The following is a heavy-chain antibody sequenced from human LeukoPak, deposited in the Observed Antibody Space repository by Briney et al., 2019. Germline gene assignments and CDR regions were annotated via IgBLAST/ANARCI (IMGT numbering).Heavy chain of an antibody. V-gene: IGHV3-30*18. J-gene: IGHJ4*02. CDR1: GFTFSSYG. D-gene: IGHD3-16*02. CDR2: ISYDGSNK. CDR3: AKDSGGYYDYVWGSYRRYYFDY. Sequence: GGSLRLSRAASGFTFSSYGMHWVRQAPGKGLEWVAVISYDGSNKYYADSVKGRFTISRDNSKNTLYLQMNSLRAEDTAVYYCAKDSGGYYDYVWGSYRRYYFDYWGQGTLVTVSS.